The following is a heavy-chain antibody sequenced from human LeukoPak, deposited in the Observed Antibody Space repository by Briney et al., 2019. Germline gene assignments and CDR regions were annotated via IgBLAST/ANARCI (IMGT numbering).Heavy chain of an antibody. CDR2: ISGSGGTT. CDR1: GFTFSSFG. CDR3: AKGASSSSWYLLDY. D-gene: IGHD6-13*01. Sequence: GGSLRLSCVASGFTFSSFGMNWVRQAPGKGLEWVSAISGSGGTTYFADSVKGRSTISRDNSKNTLYLQMSSLRAEDTAVYYCAKGASSSSWYLLDYWGQGTLVTVSS. J-gene: IGHJ4*02. V-gene: IGHV3-23*01.